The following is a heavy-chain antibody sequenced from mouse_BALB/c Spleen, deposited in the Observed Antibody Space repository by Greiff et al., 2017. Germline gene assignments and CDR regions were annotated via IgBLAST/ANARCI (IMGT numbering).Heavy chain of an antibody. D-gene: IGHD2-1*01. CDR2: ISYDGSN. V-gene: IGHV3-6*02. CDR1: GYSITSGYY. J-gene: IGHJ3*01. Sequence: EVQLQESGPGLVKPSQSLSLTCSVTGYSITSGYYWNWIRQFPGNKLEWMGYISYDGSNNYNPSLKNRISITRDTSKNQFFLKLNSVTTKDTATYYFTKDYYDNFFTYWGQRTLFTVS. CDR3: TKDYYDNFFTY.